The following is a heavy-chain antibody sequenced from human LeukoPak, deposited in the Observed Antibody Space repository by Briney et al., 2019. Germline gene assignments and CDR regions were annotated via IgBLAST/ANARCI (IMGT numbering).Heavy chain of an antibody. V-gene: IGHV1-8*03. CDR2: MNPSSGNT. D-gene: IGHD4-11*01. J-gene: IGHJ6*03. Sequence: ASVKVSCKASGYTFTSYDINWVRQATGQGLEWMGWMNPSSGNTGYAQKFQGRVTITRNTSISTAYMELSSLRSEDTAVYYCARGTEGGGLPSYYYYYYMDVWGKGTTVTVSS. CDR3: ARGTEGGGLPSYYYYYYMDV. CDR1: GYTFTSYD.